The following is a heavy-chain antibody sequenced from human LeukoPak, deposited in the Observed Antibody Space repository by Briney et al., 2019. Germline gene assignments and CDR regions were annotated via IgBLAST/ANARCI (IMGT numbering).Heavy chain of an antibody. CDR2: ISAYNGNT. CDR3: ARKLGYYGSGSSRFYGMDV. Sequence: GASVKVSCKASGYTFTGYYMHWVRQAPGQGLEWMRWISAYNGNTNYAQKLQGRVTMTTDTSTSTAYMELRSLRSDDTAVYYCARKLGYYGSGSSRFYGMDVWGQGTTVTVSS. V-gene: IGHV1-18*04. D-gene: IGHD3-10*01. J-gene: IGHJ6*02. CDR1: GYTFTGYY.